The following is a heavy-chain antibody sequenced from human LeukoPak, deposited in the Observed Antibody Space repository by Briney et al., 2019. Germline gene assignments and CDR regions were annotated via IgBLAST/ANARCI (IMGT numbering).Heavy chain of an antibody. J-gene: IGHJ4*02. CDR3: ARGQTGSGRIFDY. V-gene: IGHV6-1*01. CDR1: GDSVSSNCAA. D-gene: IGHD2-15*01. CDR2: TYYRSKWYS. Sequence: SQTLSLTCAISGDSVSSNCAAWNWLRQSPSRGLEWLGRTYYRSKWYSDFAEYVKGRITINPDTSRNQFSLQLNSVTPEDTAVYYCARGQTGSGRIFDYWGQGTLVTVSS.